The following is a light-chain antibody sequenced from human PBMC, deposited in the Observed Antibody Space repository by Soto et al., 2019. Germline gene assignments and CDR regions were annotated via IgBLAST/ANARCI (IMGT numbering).Light chain of an antibody. CDR2: GNS. V-gene: IGLV1-40*01. CDR1: SSNIGAGYD. CDR3: QSYDSSLSGWV. J-gene: IGLJ3*02. Sequence: QSVLTQPPSVSGAPGQRVTISCTGSSSNIGAGYDVHWYQQLPGTAPKLLISGNSNRPSGVPDRFSGSKSGTSASLASTGLRAEDDADYYCQSYDSSLSGWVFGGGTKLTVL.